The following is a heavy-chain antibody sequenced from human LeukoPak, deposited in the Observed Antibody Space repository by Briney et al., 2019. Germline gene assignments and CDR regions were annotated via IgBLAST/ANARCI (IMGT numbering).Heavy chain of an antibody. V-gene: IGHV4-39*07. CDR3: ARAGRVYDSSGYTPYYFDY. Sequence: SETLSLTCTVSGGPISGSSYYWGWIRQPPGKGLEWIGTIYYSGNTYYNPSLKSRVTISVDTSKNQFSLKLSSVTAADTAVYYCARAGRVYDSSGYTPYYFDYWGQGTLVTVSS. J-gene: IGHJ4*02. CDR2: IYYSGNT. CDR1: GGPISGSSYY. D-gene: IGHD3-22*01.